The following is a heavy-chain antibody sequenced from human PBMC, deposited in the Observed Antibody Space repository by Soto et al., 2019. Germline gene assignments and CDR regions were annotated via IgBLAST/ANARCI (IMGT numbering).Heavy chain of an antibody. CDR3: ARYLGAQIVDC. CDR2: ISGYNGNT. Sequence: QVQLVQSGAEVKKPGASVKVSCKASGYTFISYGISWVRQAPGQGLEWMGWISGYNGNTTYAQKLQGRVTMTTDTSTSTAYRELRSLRSDDTAVYYCARYLGAQIVDCWGQGTLVTVSS. V-gene: IGHV1-18*01. CDR1: GYTFISYG. D-gene: IGHD1-26*01. J-gene: IGHJ4*02.